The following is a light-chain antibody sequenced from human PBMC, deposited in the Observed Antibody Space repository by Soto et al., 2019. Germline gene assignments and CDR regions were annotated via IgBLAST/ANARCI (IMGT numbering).Light chain of an antibody. CDR1: QGISSY. V-gene: IGKV1-9*01. CDR3: QQAASFPIT. Sequence: DIQLTQSPSLLSASVGDRVTITCRASQGISSYLAWYQQKPGKAPKLLIYAASSLQSGVPSRFSGSGSGTDFTLTINSLQPEDFATYYCQQAASFPITFGQGTRLEIK. CDR2: AAS. J-gene: IGKJ5*01.